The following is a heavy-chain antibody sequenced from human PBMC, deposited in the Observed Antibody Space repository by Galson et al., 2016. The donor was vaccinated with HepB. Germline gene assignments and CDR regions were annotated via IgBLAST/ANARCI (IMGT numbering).Heavy chain of an antibody. CDR3: ACHTRGQYDSGRYEFNY. D-gene: IGHD3-10*01. CDR1: GGSFSSYA. V-gene: IGHV1-69*13. CDR2: IIPMFGTP. J-gene: IGHJ4*02. Sequence: SVKVSCKASGGSFSSYALSWVRQAPGQGLEWMGGIIPMFGTPKYAQKFQGRVTITADESTTTAYIELSSLRSEDTAIYYCACHTRGQYDSGRYEFNYWGQGTLVTVSS.